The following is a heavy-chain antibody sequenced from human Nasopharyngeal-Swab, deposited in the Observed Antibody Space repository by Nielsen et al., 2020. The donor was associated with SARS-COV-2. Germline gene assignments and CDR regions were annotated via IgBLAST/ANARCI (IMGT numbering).Heavy chain of an antibody. CDR3: ARELDYGDYAFDY. J-gene: IGHJ4*02. Sequence: ASVKVSCKASGGTFSSYAISWVRQAPGQRLEWMGWINAGNGNTKYSQKFQGRVTITRDTSASTAYMELSSLRSEDTAVYYCARELDYGDYAFDYWGQGTLVTVSS. V-gene: IGHV1-3*01. CDR1: GGTFSSYA. D-gene: IGHD4-17*01. CDR2: INAGNGNT.